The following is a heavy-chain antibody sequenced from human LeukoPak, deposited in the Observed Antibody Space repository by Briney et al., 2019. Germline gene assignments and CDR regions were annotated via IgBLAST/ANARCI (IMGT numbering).Heavy chain of an antibody. J-gene: IGHJ3*02. CDR1: GGSISSYY. V-gene: IGHV4-4*07. CDR2: IYTSGST. D-gene: IGHD2-15*01. CDR3: ARDGIVVVVAAMDAFDI. Sequence: SETLSLTCTVSGGSISSYYWSWIRQPAGKGLEWIGRIYTSGSTNYNPSLKSRVTISVDTSKNQFSLKLSSVTAADTGVYYCARDGIVVVVAAMDAFDIWGQGTMVTVSS.